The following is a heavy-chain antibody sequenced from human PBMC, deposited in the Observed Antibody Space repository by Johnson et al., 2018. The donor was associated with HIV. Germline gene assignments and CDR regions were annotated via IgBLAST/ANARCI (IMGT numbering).Heavy chain of an antibody. D-gene: IGHD5-12*01. J-gene: IGHJ3*02. CDR3: ARVGVSGYDLAAFDI. V-gene: IGHV3-30-3*01. Sequence: QVQLVESGGGVVQPGRSLRLSCAVSGFTFRTYAMHWVRQAPGKGLEWVAVLSYDGSKEYYVDSVKGRLHLSRDSSTNTLYLQMNSLRAEDTAVYYCARVGVSGYDLAAFDIWGQGTMVTVSS. CDR2: LSYDGSKE. CDR1: GFTFRTYA.